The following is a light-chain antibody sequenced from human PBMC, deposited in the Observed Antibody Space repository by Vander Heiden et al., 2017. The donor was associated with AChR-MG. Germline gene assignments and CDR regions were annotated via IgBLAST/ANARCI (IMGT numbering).Light chain of an antibody. CDR1: WRDVGGYNY. CDR3: SSYTSSSTPLYV. V-gene: IGLV2-14*01. Sequence: QSALTQPASVSGSPGQSPTIPSTGTWRDVGGYNYVSWSQQNPSNAPKLMISDVSRRPSRVSNRFSSSKSGNTASLTFSGLQAEDEANYSCSSYTSSSTPLYVFGTGTKVTVL. J-gene: IGLJ1*01. CDR2: DVS.